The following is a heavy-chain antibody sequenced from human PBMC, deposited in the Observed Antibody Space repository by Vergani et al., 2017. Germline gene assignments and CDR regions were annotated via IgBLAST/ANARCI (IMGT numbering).Heavy chain of an antibody. Sequence: EVQLLESGGGLVQPGGSLRLSCAASGFTFSSYAMSWVRQVPGKGLEWVSGISGSGGNPYYANSVKGRFNISRDNAKNTLYLQMNSLRADDTAVYYCAKGVYCSSTSCYEGRGYYYGMGVWGQGTTVTFSS. CDR2: ISGSGGNP. D-gene: IGHD2-2*01. CDR1: GFTFSSYA. V-gene: IGHV3-23*01. J-gene: IGHJ6*02. CDR3: AKGVYCSSTSCYEGRGYYYGMGV.